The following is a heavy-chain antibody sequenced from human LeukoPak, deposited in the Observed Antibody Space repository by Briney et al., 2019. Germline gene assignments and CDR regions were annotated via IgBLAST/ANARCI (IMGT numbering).Heavy chain of an antibody. CDR1: GFTFSSYA. V-gene: IGHV3-23*01. Sequence: GGSLRLSCAASGFTFSSYAMSWVRQAPGKGLEWVSAISGSGDSTYYADSVKGRFTISRDNSKNTLYPQVNNLRVEDTAVYYCAKEAARTSGMSYFDYWGQGTLVTVSS. D-gene: IGHD6-6*01. CDR2: ISGSGDST. J-gene: IGHJ4*02. CDR3: AKEAARTSGMSYFDY.